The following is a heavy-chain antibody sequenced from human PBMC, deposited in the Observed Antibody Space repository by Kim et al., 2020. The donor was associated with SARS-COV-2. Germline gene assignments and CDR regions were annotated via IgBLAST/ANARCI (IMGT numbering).Heavy chain of an antibody. Sequence: DSVKGRFTISRDNAKNSLYLQMNSLRAEDTAVYYCASGGSPNYYYYYMDVWGKGTTVTVSS. J-gene: IGHJ6*03. CDR3: ASGGSPNYYYYYMDV. V-gene: IGHV3-21*01.